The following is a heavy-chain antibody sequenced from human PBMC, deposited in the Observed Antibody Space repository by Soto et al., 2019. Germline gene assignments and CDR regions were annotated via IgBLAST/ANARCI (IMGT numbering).Heavy chain of an antibody. J-gene: IGHJ4*02. CDR1: GFTFSKAW. CDR2: IMSKTDGGTT. Sequence: GGSLRLSCAASGFTFSKAWVGWVRQAPGKGLEWVGRIMSKTDGGTTDYAAPVKGRFTISRDDSKNTLYLQMNSLKSEDTAFYYCTTDSGTSPYSFDYWGQGTLVTVSS. CDR3: TTDSGTSPYSFDY. D-gene: IGHD1-1*01. V-gene: IGHV3-15*01.